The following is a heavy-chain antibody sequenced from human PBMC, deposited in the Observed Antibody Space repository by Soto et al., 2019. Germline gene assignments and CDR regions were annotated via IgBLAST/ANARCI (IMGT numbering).Heavy chain of an antibody. CDR2: IDPSDSYT. CDR3: TTDGNTIFGVVIPVYYYYGMDV. D-gene: IGHD3-3*01. V-gene: IGHV5-10-1*01. J-gene: IGHJ6*02. CDR1: GYSFTSYW. Sequence: ESLKISCKGSGYSFTSYWISWVRQMPGKGLEWMGRIDPSDSYTNYSPSFQGHVTISADKSISTAYLQWSSLKASDTTMYYCTTDGNTIFGVVIPVYYYYGMDVWGQGTTVTVSS.